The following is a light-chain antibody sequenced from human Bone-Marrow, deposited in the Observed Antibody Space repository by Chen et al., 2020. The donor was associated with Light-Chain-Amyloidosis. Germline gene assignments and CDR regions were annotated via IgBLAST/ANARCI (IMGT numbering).Light chain of an antibody. CDR3: SSFISTRTYV. Sequence: QSALTQPASVSGSPGQSITISCTGTSGDVGTYNYVSWYQPHPGKAPKVMIYAVSNRPSGVSNRFAGSKYGNTASLTISGLQAEDEAVYYCSSFISTRTYVFGPGTKVTVL. CDR1: SGDVGTYNY. J-gene: IGLJ1*01. V-gene: IGLV2-14*01. CDR2: AVS.